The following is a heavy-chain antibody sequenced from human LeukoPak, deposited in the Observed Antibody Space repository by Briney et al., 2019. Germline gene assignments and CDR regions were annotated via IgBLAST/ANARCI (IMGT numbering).Heavy chain of an antibody. V-gene: IGHV4-59*01. D-gene: IGHD4-17*01. CDR3: ARGGDYGDLRYFDY. CDR2: IYYRGST. J-gene: IGHJ4*02. Sequence: SETLSLTCTVSGGSINNYYWSWIRQHPGEGLEGIGYIYYRGSTNYNPSLKSRVTFSVDTSKNQFSLKLNSVTAADTAVYYCARGGDYGDLRYFDYWGQGTLVTVSS. CDR1: GGSINNYY.